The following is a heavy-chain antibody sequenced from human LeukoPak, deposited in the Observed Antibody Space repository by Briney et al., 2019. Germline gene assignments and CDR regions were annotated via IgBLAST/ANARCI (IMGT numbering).Heavy chain of an antibody. CDR1: GGSISSGSYY. CDR3: ARHIFGTAAAGTFDY. CDR2: IYTSGST. Sequence: PSQTLSLTCTVSGGSISSGSYYWSWIRQPAGKGLEWIGRIYTSGSTNYNPSLKSRVTISVDTSKNQFSLKLSSVTAADTAVYYCARHIFGTAAAGTFDYWGQGTLVTVSS. D-gene: IGHD6-13*01. V-gene: IGHV4-61*02. J-gene: IGHJ4*02.